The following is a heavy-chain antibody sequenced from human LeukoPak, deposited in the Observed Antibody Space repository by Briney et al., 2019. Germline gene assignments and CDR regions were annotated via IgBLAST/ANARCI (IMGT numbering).Heavy chain of an antibody. CDR3: AKDFLNSYDSSGYPDS. CDR2: IWYDGSNK. J-gene: IGHJ4*02. V-gene: IGHV3-33*06. Sequence: PGRSLRLSCAASGFTFSSYCMHWVRQAPGKGLEWVAVIWYDGSNKYYADSVKGRFTISRDNSKNTLYLQMNSLRAEDTAVYYCAKDFLNSYDSSGYPDSWGQGTLVTVSS. D-gene: IGHD3-22*01. CDR1: GFTFSSYC.